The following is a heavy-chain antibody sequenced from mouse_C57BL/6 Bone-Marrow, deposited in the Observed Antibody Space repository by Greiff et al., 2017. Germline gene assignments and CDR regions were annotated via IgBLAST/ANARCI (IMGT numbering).Heavy chain of an antibody. D-gene: IGHD2-12*01. CDR1: GYTFTSYW. CDR2: IYPSDSET. Sequence: QVQLQQPGAELVRPGSSVKLSCKASGYTFTSYWMDWVKQRPGQGLEWIGNIYPSDSETHYNQKFKDKATLTVDKSSSTAYMQLSSLTSEDSAVYYGASETIPYYFDYWGQGTTVTVSS. CDR3: ASETIPYYFDY. V-gene: IGHV1-61*01. J-gene: IGHJ2*01.